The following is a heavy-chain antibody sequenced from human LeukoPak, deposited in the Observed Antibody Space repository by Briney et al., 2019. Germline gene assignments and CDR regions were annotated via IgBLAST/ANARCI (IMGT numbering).Heavy chain of an antibody. CDR2: VSSSGGST. V-gene: IGHV3-23*01. J-gene: IGHJ4*02. CDR1: GFTFRSYA. Sequence: GGSLRLSCAASGFTFRSYAMSWVRQAPGKGLEWDSGVSSSGGSTYHADSVKGRFTIARDNSKNTLYLQMNSLRAEDTAVYYCAKVGYFFGYLYYFDNWGQGTLVTVSS. D-gene: IGHD5-18*01. CDR3: AKVGYFFGYLYYFDN.